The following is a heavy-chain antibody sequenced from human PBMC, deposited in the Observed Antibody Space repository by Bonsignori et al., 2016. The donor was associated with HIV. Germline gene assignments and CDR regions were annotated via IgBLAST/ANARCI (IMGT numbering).Heavy chain of an antibody. CDR2: ISGSGGST. V-gene: IGHV3-23*01. Sequence: VRQAPGKGLEWVSAISGSGGSTYYADSVKGRFTISRDNSKNTLYLQMNSLRAEDTAVYYCANPGGYYDFWSGYYPRAFDIWGQGTMVTVSS. D-gene: IGHD3-3*01. J-gene: IGHJ3*02. CDR3: ANPGGYYDFWSGYYPRAFDI.